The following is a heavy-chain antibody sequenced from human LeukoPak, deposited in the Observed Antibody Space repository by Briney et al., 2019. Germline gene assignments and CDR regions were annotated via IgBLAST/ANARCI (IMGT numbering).Heavy chain of an antibody. J-gene: IGHJ4*02. CDR3: GRGDWGDYRYFYY. CDR2: IYYSGCS. V-gene: IGHV4-59*01. Sequence: SETLSLTCTVSGGSINSYYWSWLRQSPGKGLEWIGYIYYSGCSNYNPSLKSRVAISLDTSKNQFSLKLSSVTAADTAIYYCGRGDWGDYRYFYYWGQGTQVTVSS. D-gene: IGHD3-16*02. CDR1: GGSINSYY.